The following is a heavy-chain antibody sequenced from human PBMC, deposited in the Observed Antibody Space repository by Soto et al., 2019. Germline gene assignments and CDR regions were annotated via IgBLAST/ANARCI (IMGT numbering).Heavy chain of an antibody. D-gene: IGHD6-13*01. V-gene: IGHV3-53*01. CDR3: ARDRGPAAAGNFDY. CDR1: GFPVSSNY. Sequence: GGPLRLSCAASGFPVSSNYMSWVRQAPGKGLEWVSVIYSSGSTKYADSVKGRFTISRDNSKNALYLQMNSLRGEDTAFYYCARDRGPAAAGNFDYWGQGTLVTVSS. J-gene: IGHJ4*02. CDR2: IYSSGST.